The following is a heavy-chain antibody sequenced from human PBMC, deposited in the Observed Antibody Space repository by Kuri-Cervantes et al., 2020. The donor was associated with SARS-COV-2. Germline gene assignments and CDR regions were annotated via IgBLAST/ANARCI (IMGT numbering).Heavy chain of an antibody. Sequence: GGSLRLSCAASGFTFDNYAMSWVRQTPGKGLEWVSAVSGSGSKTHYVDSAKGRFTISRDNSKNMLYLQMNSLRAEDTGIYYCAKDREGRLTLSGYYFDYWGQGILVTVSS. CDR1: GFTFDNYA. CDR2: VSGSGSKT. CDR3: AKDREGRLTLSGYYFDY. V-gene: IGHV3-23*01. J-gene: IGHJ4*02. D-gene: IGHD3-22*01.